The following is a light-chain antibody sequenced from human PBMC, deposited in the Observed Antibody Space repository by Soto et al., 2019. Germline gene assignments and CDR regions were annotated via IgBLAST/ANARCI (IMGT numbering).Light chain of an antibody. J-gene: IGLJ1*01. CDR1: SGDVGAYDY. CDR2: EVS. Sequence: ALTQPASVSGSPGQSITISCTGTSGDVGAYDYVSWYQQHPDKAPKLMIYEVSHRPSGVSNRFYGSKSVNTATLTISGLQAEDEADYYCSSYTSSSTRVFGTGTKVTVL. CDR3: SSYTSSSTRV. V-gene: IGLV2-14*03.